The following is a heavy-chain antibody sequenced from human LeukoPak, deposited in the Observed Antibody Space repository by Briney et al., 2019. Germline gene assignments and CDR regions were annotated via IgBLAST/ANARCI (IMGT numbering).Heavy chain of an antibody. Sequence: GRSLRLSCAASGFTFSSYGMHWVRQAPGKGLEWVAVLSYDGSNKYYADSVKGRFTISRDNSKNTLYLQMNSLRAEDTAVYYCAKDRAPGYCSGGSCQHYFDYWGQGTLVTVSS. D-gene: IGHD2-15*01. V-gene: IGHV3-30*18. CDR1: GFTFSSYG. CDR3: AKDRAPGYCSGGSCQHYFDY. J-gene: IGHJ4*02. CDR2: LSYDGSNK.